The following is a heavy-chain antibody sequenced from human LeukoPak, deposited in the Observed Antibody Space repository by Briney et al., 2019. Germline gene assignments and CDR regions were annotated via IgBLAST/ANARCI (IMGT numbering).Heavy chain of an antibody. Sequence: PGGSLRLSCAASGFTFSSYAMSWVRQAPGRGLEWVSAISGSGGTGTYYADSVKGRFTIPRDNSKNTLYLQMNSLRAEDTAVYYCAKYPYGTTVTTWFDYWGQGTLVTVSS. CDR1: GFTFSSYA. CDR2: ISGSGGTGT. D-gene: IGHD4-17*01. CDR3: AKYPYGTTVTTWFDY. J-gene: IGHJ4*02. V-gene: IGHV3-23*01.